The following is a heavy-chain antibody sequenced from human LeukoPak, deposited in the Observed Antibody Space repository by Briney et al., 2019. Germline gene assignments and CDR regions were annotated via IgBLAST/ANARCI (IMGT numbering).Heavy chain of an antibody. CDR3: ARLGDRRRA. CDR2: INHSGST. Sequence: PSQTLSLTCAVYGGSFSGYYWSWIRQPPGKGLEWIGEINHSGSTNYNPSLKSRVTISVDTSKNQFSLKLSSVTAADTAVYYCARLGDRRRAWGQGTLVTVSS. J-gene: IGHJ4*02. V-gene: IGHV4-34*01. D-gene: IGHD3-22*01. CDR1: GGSFSGYY.